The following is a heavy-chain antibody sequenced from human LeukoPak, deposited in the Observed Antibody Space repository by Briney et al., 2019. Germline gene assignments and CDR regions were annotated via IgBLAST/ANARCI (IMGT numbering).Heavy chain of an antibody. J-gene: IGHJ4*02. CDR2: ISGSGSST. CDR3: AKRDGYNSNPLKD. CDR1: EFTFSSYA. Sequence: GGSLRLSCAASEFTFSSYAMSWVRQAPGKGLEWVSPISGSGSSTYYADSVKGRFTISRDNSKNTLYLQMNSLRAEDTALYYCAKRDGYNSNPLKDWGQGALVTVSS. V-gene: IGHV3-23*01. D-gene: IGHD5-24*01.